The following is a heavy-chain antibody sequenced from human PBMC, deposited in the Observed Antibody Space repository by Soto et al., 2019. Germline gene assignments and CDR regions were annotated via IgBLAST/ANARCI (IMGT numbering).Heavy chain of an antibody. J-gene: IGHJ4*02. D-gene: IGHD4-17*01. V-gene: IGHV3-21*01. CDR2: ISSSSSYI. Sequence: GWSLRLSCAASGFTFSGYSMNWVCQAPGKGLEWVSSISSSSSYIYYADSVKGRFTISRDNAKNSLYLQMNSLRAEDTAVYYCARVGTTVVDYWGQGTLVTVTA. CDR3: ARVGTTVVDY. CDR1: GFTFSGYS.